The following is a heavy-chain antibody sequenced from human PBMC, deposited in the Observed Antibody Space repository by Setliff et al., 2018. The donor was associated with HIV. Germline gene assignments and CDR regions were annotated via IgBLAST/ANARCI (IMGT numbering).Heavy chain of an antibody. CDR1: GDTFSTYV. J-gene: IGHJ4*02. D-gene: IGHD3-9*01. V-gene: IGHV1-69*10. Sequence: ASVKVSCKSSGDTFSTYVFTWVRQAPGQGLEWMGGVTPILHTTNYAQKFQGRVTISADKSTSTVSMELSSLRSGDTAVYHCARSSYDILTGYYKALEYWGQGTLVTVSS. CDR2: VTPILHTT. CDR3: ARSSYDILTGYYKALEY.